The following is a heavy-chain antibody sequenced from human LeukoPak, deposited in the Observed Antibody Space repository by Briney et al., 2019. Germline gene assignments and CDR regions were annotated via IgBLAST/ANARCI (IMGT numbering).Heavy chain of an antibody. J-gene: IGHJ5*02. CDR2: ISGTADRT. V-gene: IGHV3-23*01. Sequence: GGSLRLSCAASGFTFSDYAMSWVRQAPGKGLEWVSAISGTADRTYYVGSVKGRFTVSRDNSKNMVYLQMSGLRTEDTAVYYCANSGGYGSGNLWGQGTLVTVSS. D-gene: IGHD3-10*01. CDR3: ANSGGYGSGNL. CDR1: GFTFSDYA.